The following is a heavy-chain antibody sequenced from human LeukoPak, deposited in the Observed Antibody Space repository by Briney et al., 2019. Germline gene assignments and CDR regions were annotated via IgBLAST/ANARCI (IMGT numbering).Heavy chain of an antibody. CDR2: INHSGST. D-gene: IGHD2-15*01. J-gene: IGHJ6*03. V-gene: IGHV4-34*01. CDR3: ARLSFFCSGGSCYLGYYYYYMDV. Sequence: TSETLSLTCAVYGGSFSGYYWSWIRQPPGKGLEWIGEINHSGSTNYNPSLKSRVTISVDTSKNQFSLKLSSVTAADTAVYYCARLSFFCSGGSCYLGYYYYYMDVWGKGTTVTIS. CDR1: GGSFSGYY.